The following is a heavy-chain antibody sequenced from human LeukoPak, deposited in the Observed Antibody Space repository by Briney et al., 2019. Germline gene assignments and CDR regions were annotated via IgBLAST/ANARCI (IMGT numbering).Heavy chain of an antibody. CDR2: ISGSGGST. Sequence: PGGSLRLSCAASGFTFSSYAMSWVRQAPGKGLEWVSAISGSGGSTYYADSVKGRFTISRDNSKNTLYLQMNSLRAEDTAVYYCAKVSTGYCSGGSCRRYGDYGVYNWFDPWGQGTLVTVSS. D-gene: IGHD2-15*01. CDR1: GFTFSSYA. J-gene: IGHJ5*02. CDR3: AKVSTGYCSGGSCRRYGDYGVYNWFDP. V-gene: IGHV3-23*01.